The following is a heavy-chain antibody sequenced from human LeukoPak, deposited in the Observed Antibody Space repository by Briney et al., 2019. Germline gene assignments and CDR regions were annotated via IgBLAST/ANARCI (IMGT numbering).Heavy chain of an antibody. J-gene: IGHJ4*02. D-gene: IGHD2-15*01. CDR3: ARALIGRRGLSD. V-gene: IGHV4-4*02. CDR2: MHHTGSS. CDR1: GDSITSTSW. Sequence: SETLSLTCAVSGDSITSTSWWTWVRQPQGKGLDWIGEMHHTGSSRYNPSLTSRVTISVDKSNNQFSLRLSSVTAADTAVYYCARALIGRRGLSDWGQGTLVIVSS.